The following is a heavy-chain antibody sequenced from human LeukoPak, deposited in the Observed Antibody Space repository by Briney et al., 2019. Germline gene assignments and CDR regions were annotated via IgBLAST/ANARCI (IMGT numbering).Heavy chain of an antibody. J-gene: IGHJ6*02. D-gene: IGHD3-10*01. Sequence: GGSLRLSCAASGFTFSSYSMNWVRQAPGKGLEWVSYISSSSSTIYYADSVKGRFTISRDNAKNSLYLQMNGLRDEDTAVYYCARKMVRGVTSVWGQGTTVTVSS. CDR2: ISSSSSTI. CDR3: ARKMVRGVTSV. CDR1: GFTFSSYS. V-gene: IGHV3-48*02.